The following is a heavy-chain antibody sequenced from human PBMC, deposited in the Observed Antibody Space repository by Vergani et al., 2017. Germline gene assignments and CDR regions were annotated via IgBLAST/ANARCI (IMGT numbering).Heavy chain of an antibody. D-gene: IGHD6-13*01. CDR1: GYTFTSYG. CDR3: ASIIKGGRSSSSWYPFDY. J-gene: IGHJ4*02. Sequence: QVQLVQSGAEVKKPGASVKVSCKASGYTFTSYGISWVRQAPGQGLEWMGWISAYNGNTNYAQKFQGRVTITRDTSASTAYMELSSLRSEDTAVYYCASIIKGGRSSSSWYPFDYWGQGTLVTVSS. CDR2: ISAYNGNT. V-gene: IGHV1-18*01.